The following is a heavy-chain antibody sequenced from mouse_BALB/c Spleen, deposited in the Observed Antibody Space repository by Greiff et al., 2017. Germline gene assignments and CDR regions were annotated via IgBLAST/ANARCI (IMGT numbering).Heavy chain of an antibody. CDR1: GFTLSSFG. CDR2: ISSGSSTI. Sequence: EVKLVESGGGLVQPGGSRKLSCAASGFTLSSFGMHWVRQAPEKGLEWVAYISSGSSTIYDADTVKGRFTISRDNPKNTLFLQMTSLRSEDTAMYYCARGTTRAMDYWGQGTSVTVSS. CDR3: ARGTTRAMDY. D-gene: IGHD1-1*01. V-gene: IGHV5-17*02. J-gene: IGHJ4*01.